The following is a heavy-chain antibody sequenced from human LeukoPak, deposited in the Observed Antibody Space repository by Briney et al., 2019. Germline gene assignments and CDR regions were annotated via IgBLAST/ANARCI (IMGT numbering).Heavy chain of an antibody. V-gene: IGHV4-34*01. D-gene: IGHD3-10*01. Sequence: PSETLSLTCAVYGGSFSGYYWSWIRRPPGKGLEWIGEINHSGSTNYNPSLKSRVTISVDTSKNQFSLKLSSVTAADTAVYYCARGRSYYGSGSYGYYYYMDVWGKGTTVTVSS. CDR1: GGSFSGYY. CDR2: INHSGST. CDR3: ARGRSYYGSGSYGYYYYMDV. J-gene: IGHJ6*03.